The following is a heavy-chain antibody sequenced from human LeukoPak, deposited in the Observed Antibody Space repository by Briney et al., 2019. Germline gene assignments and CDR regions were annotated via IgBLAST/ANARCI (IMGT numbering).Heavy chain of an antibody. CDR3: AKDTRYSYGYGMDV. CDR1: GFTFDDYA. V-gene: IGHV3-9*01. CDR2: ITWNSGST. J-gene: IGHJ6*02. D-gene: IGHD5-18*01. Sequence: GGSPRLSCAASGFTFDDYAMNWVRQAPGKGLEWVSGITWNSGSTGYADSVKGRFTISRDNAKNSLYLQMNSLRAEDTALYYCAKDTRYSYGYGMDVWGQGTTVTVSS.